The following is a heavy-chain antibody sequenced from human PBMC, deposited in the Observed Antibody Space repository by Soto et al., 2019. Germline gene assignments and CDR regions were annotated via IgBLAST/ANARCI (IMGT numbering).Heavy chain of an antibody. Sequence: QVQLQESGPGLVKPSQTLSLTCTVSGGSISSGGYYWSWIRQHPGKGLEWIGYIYYSGSTYYNPSLKIRVTMSVDTSKNKFSLKLSSVTAADTAVYYCARGGGTMVRGVISDYWGQGTLVTVSS. CDR2: IYYSGST. V-gene: IGHV4-31*03. CDR1: GGSISSGGYY. D-gene: IGHD3-10*01. J-gene: IGHJ4*02. CDR3: ARGGGTMVRGVISDY.